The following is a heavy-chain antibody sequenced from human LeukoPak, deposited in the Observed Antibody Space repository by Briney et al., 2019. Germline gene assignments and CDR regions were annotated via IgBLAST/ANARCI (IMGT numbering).Heavy chain of an antibody. J-gene: IGHJ4*02. D-gene: IGHD3-3*01. Sequence: GGSLRLSCAASGFTFSNYWMNWVRQAPGKGLEWVANMNQDGSEKYYVDSVKGRFTISRDNAKNSLYLQMNSLRAEDTAVYYCAKDALYYDFWSGYSNLLGFDLRYWGQGTLVTVSS. V-gene: IGHV3-7*01. CDR1: GFTFSNYW. CDR2: MNQDGSEK. CDR3: AKDALYYDFWSGYSNLLGFDLRY.